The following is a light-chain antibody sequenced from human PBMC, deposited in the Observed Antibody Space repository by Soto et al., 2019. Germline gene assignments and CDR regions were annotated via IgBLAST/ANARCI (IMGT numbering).Light chain of an antibody. J-gene: IGKJ5*01. Sequence: EVVLTQSPVTLSLSPGERATPSSRASQSFRGLLAWYQQKPGQAPRLLIYDAYNRATGIPPRFSGSGSGTDFTLTISSLEPEDSAVYYCQQRHMWPITFGQGTRLEIK. CDR2: DAY. V-gene: IGKV3-11*01. CDR1: QSFRGL. CDR3: QQRHMWPIT.